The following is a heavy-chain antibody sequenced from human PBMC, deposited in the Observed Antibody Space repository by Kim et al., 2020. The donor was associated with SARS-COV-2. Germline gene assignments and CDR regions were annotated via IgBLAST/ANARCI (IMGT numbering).Heavy chain of an antibody. V-gene: IGHV3-30*02. Sequence: DSVKGRITISRDNTKNTLYLQMNSLRAEDTAVYYCAKDLHDSSGYYLGYWGQGTLVTVSS. J-gene: IGHJ4*02. CDR3: AKDLHDSSGYYLGY. D-gene: IGHD3-22*01.